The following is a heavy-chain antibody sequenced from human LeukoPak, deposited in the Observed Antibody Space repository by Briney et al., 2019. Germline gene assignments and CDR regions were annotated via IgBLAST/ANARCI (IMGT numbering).Heavy chain of an antibody. CDR3: ARDVDSSWYTNPSDY. CDR2: INPDSGGT. CDR1: GYTFTAYY. Sequence: ASVKVSCKASGYTFTAYYMHWVRQAPGQGLEWMGWINPDSGGTNYAQKFQGRVTMTGDTSTSTAYMELSSLRSDDTAVYYCARDVDSSWYTNPSDYWGQGTLVTVSS. J-gene: IGHJ4*02. V-gene: IGHV1-2*02. D-gene: IGHD6-13*01.